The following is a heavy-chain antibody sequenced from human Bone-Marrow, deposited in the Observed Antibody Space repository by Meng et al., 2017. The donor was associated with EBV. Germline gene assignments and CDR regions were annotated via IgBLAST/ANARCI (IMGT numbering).Heavy chain of an antibody. CDR3: ARDHRGSGPDY. J-gene: IGHJ4*02. Sequence: QVQLVQSGAEVKKPGXSVTVSCKASGYTFTSYGISWVRQAPGQGLEWMGRINPNSGGTNYAQKFQGRVTMTRDTSISTAYMELSRLRSDDTAVYYCARDHRGSGPDYWGQGTLVTVSS. CDR1: GYTFTSYG. CDR2: INPNSGGT. V-gene: IGHV1-2*06. D-gene: IGHD6-19*01.